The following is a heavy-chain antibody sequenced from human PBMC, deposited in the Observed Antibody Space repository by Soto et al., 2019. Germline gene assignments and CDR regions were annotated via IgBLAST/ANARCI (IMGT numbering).Heavy chain of an antibody. Sequence: PGGSLRLSXAASGFTFSSYAMHWVRQAPGKGLEWVAVISYDGSNKYYADSVKGRFTISRDNSKNTLYLQMNSLRAEDTAVYYCAKAVEMATIIGYWGQGTLVTVSS. J-gene: IGHJ4*02. CDR2: ISYDGSNK. CDR1: GFTFSSYA. D-gene: IGHD5-12*01. V-gene: IGHV3-30-3*01. CDR3: AKAVEMATIIGY.